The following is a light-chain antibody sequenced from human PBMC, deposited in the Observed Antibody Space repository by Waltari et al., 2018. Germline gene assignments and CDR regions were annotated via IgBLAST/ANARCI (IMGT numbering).Light chain of an antibody. CDR3: QSYDSSHYV. J-gene: IGLJ1*01. CDR2: ANT. V-gene: IGLV1-40*01. CDR1: RSNTGAGYA. Sequence: QSVLTQPPSVPGAPGQRVTISCTGSRSNTGAGYAVHWYQHFPGIAPKLLIYANTNRPSGVPDRFSGSKSGTSASLAITGLQAEDEADYYCQSYDSSHYVFGPGTKVIVL.